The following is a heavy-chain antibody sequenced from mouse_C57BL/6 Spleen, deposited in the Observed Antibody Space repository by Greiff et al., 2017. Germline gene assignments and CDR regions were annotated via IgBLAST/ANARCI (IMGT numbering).Heavy chain of an antibody. V-gene: IGHV5-4*01. CDR2: ISDGGSYT. Sequence: EVQLVESGGGLVKPGGSLKLSCAASGFTFSSYAMSWVRQTPEKRLEWVATISDGGSYTYYPDNVKGRFTISRDNAKNNLYLQMSHLKSEDTAMYYCARGGYYGDFDYWGQGTTLTVSS. CDR1: GFTFSSYA. D-gene: IGHD1-1*01. CDR3: ARGGYYGDFDY. J-gene: IGHJ2*01.